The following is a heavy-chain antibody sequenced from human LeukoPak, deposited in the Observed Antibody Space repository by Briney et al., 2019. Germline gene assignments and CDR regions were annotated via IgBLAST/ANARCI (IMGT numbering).Heavy chain of an antibody. V-gene: IGHV3-7*03. D-gene: IGHD2-15*01. Sequence: PGGSLRLSCAASGFTFSSYWMSWVRQAPGKGLEWVANIKQDGSGKYYVDSVKGRFTISRDNAKNSLYLQMNSLRAEDTAVYYCACDRVYCSGGSCFGDAFDIWGQGTMVTVSS. CDR1: GFTFSSYW. CDR2: IKQDGSGK. CDR3: ACDRVYCSGGSCFGDAFDI. J-gene: IGHJ3*02.